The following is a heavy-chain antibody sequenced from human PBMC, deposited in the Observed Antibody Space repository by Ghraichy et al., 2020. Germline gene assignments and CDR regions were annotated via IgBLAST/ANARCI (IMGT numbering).Heavy chain of an antibody. CDR1: GFTFSSYA. J-gene: IGHJ6*02. Sequence: GGSLRLSCAASGFTFSSYAMHWVRQAPGKGLEWVAVISYDGSNKYYADCVKGRFTISRDNSKNTLYLQMNSLRAEDTAVYYCARDQVDIVATIRTYYYYYGMDVWGQGTTVTGSS. CDR3: ARDQVDIVATIRTYYYYYGMDV. CDR2: ISYDGSNK. D-gene: IGHD5-12*01. V-gene: IGHV3-30-3*01.